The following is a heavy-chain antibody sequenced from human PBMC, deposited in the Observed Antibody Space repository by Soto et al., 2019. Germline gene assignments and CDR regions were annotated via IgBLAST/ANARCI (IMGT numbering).Heavy chain of an antibody. V-gene: IGHV4-30-4*01. CDR1: GGSINSGNYY. J-gene: IGHJ4*02. D-gene: IGHD4-17*01. CDR2: ISYSGTT. Sequence: PSETLALTCTVSGGSINSGNYYWSWIRQPPGKGLEWIGFISYSGTTHYSASLRSRVSISVDTSKNQFSLDLSSVTAADTAVYYCATMGTPVTGLYYFDYWGQGTQVTVSS. CDR3: ATMGTPVTGLYYFDY.